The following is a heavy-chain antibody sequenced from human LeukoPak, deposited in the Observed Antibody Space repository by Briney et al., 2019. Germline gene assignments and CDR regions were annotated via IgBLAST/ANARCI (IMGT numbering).Heavy chain of an antibody. CDR3: ARAARPPDYDFWSGYYTVYYYYYMDV. CDR1: GGSISTYY. CDR2: IYYSGST. Sequence: SETLSLTCTVSGGSISTYYWSWIRQPPGKALEWIGYIYYSGSTNYNPSLKSRVTISVDTSKNQFSLKLRSVTAADTAVYYCARAARPPDYDFWSGYYTVYYYYYMDVWGKGTTVTVSS. V-gene: IGHV4-59*01. D-gene: IGHD3-3*01. J-gene: IGHJ6*03.